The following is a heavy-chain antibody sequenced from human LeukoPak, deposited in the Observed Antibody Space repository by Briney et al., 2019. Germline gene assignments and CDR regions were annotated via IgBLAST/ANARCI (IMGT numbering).Heavy chain of an antibody. Sequence: GASVKVSCRASGGTFSSYAISWVRQAPGQGLEWMGGIIPIFGTANYAQKFQGRVTIITDESTSTAYMELSSLRSEDTAVYYCAIYSGAVGFSSSWYGGWFDPWGQGTLVTVSS. V-gene: IGHV1-69*05. CDR2: IIPIFGTA. D-gene: IGHD6-13*01. J-gene: IGHJ5*02. CDR1: GGTFSSYA. CDR3: AIYSGAVGFSSSWYGGWFDP.